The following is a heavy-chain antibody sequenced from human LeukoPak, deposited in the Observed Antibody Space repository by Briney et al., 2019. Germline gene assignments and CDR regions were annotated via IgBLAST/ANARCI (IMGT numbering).Heavy chain of an antibody. CDR1: GFTFSGYA. Sequence: GRSLRLSCAASGFTFSGYAMHWVRQAPGKGLEWVAAILYDGINEYYADSVQGRFTISRDNSKNTLFLQMNSPRTEDTAVYYCARQLESRLGCWGQGALVTVSS. CDR2: ILYDGINE. V-gene: IGHV3-30-3*01. J-gene: IGHJ4*02. D-gene: IGHD1-1*01. CDR3: ARQLESRLGC.